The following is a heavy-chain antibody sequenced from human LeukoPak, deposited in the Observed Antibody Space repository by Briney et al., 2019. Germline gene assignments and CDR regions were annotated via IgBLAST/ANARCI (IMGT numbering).Heavy chain of an antibody. CDR2: MNPNNGNT. CDR3: ARGFLGYDSSDYAFSYY. J-gene: IGHJ4*02. Sequence: ASVKVSCKASGYTFTSYDISWVRQASGQGLEWMGWMNPNNGNTGYAQRFQGRVTLTRDTSISTAYMELSSLRSEDTAVYFCARGFLGYDSSDYAFSYYWGQGTLVTVSS. CDR1: GYTFTSYD. D-gene: IGHD3-22*01. V-gene: IGHV1-8*01.